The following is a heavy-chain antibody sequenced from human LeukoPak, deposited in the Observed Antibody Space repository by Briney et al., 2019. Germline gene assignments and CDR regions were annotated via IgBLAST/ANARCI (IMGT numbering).Heavy chain of an antibody. CDR1: GFTFSNYG. Sequence: AGGSLRLSCAASGFTFSNYGIHGVRQAQGKGLEWVALILFDGSNKYCSHSVKGRFTIYRENSKNTLYLQMNSLRAEDTAVYYCATTASTAHFDYWGQGILVTVSS. CDR3: ATTASTAHFDY. V-gene: IGHV3-33*01. J-gene: IGHJ4*02. CDR2: ILFDGSNK.